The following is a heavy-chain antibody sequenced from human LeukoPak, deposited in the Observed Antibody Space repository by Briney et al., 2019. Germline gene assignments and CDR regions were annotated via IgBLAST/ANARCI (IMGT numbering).Heavy chain of an antibody. CDR2: ISYDGSNK. V-gene: IGHV3-30*18. CDR1: GFTFSSYG. CDR3: AKDHSLYYYYGMDV. J-gene: IGHJ6*02. Sequence: GRSLRLSCAASGFTFSSYGMHWVRQAPGKGLEWVAVISYDGSNKYYADSVKGRFTISRDNSKNTLYLQMNSLRAEDTAVYYCAKDHSLYYYYGMDVWGQGTTATVSS.